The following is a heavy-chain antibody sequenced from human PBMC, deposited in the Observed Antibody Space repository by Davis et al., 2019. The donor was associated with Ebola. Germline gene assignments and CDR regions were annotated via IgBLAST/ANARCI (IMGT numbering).Heavy chain of an antibody. CDR1: GFTFSSYA. J-gene: IGHJ5*02. V-gene: IGHV3-23*01. CDR3: AKDQMGWELLPPNWFDP. D-gene: IGHD1-26*01. CDR2: ISGSGGST. Sequence: PGGSLRLSCAASGFTFSSYAMSWVRQAPGKGLEWVSAISGSGGSTYYADSVKGRFTISRDNSKNTLYLQMNSLRAEDTAVYYCAKDQMGWELLPPNWFDPWGQGTLVTVSS.